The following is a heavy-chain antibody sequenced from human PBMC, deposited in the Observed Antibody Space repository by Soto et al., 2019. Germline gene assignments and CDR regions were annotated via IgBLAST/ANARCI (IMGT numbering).Heavy chain of an antibody. D-gene: IGHD3-3*01. Sequence: PSETLSLTCAVYGGSFSGHYWTWIRQPPGKGLEWVGEITRSGNTNYNPSLKSRVTISVDTSKNQFSLKLSSVTAADTAVYYCACNYYDFWSGYYSVGYFDYWDQGTQVTVSS. CDR2: ITRSGNT. V-gene: IGHV4-34*01. CDR3: ACNYYDFWSGYYSVGYFDY. J-gene: IGHJ4*02. CDR1: GGSFSGHY.